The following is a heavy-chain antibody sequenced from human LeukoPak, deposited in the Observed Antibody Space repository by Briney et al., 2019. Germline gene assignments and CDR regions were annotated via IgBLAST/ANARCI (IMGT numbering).Heavy chain of an antibody. Sequence: GGSLRLSCAASGFTFSSYGMHWVRQAPGKGLEWVAVISYDGSNKYYADSVKGRFTISRDNSKNTLYLQMNSLRAEDTVVYYCAKDRDQSKVIAAAGPFDYWGQGTLVTVSS. CDR1: GFTFSSYG. J-gene: IGHJ4*02. CDR3: AKDRDQSKVIAAAGPFDY. V-gene: IGHV3-30*18. CDR2: ISYDGSNK. D-gene: IGHD6-13*01.